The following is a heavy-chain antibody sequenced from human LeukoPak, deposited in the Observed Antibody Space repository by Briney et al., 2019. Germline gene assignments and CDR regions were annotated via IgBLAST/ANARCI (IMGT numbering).Heavy chain of an antibody. J-gene: IGHJ6*01. CDR3: ATARHTRVIADQGYHFILKYGLDV. D-gene: IGHD2-15*01. CDR1: GFTFSNYY. Sequence: GGSLRLSCAASGFTFSNYYMSWIRQAPGKGLEWVSYISSSGTTIYYADSVQGRFTISRDNAKNSLYLQMNGLKTEDTGLYYCATARHTRVIADQGYHFILKYGLDVWGXXXTVTVSS. V-gene: IGHV3-11*01. CDR2: ISSSGTTI.